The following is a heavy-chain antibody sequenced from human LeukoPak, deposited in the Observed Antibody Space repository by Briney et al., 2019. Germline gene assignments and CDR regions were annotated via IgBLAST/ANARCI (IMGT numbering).Heavy chain of an antibody. CDR3: ARTEDTAMASRYYYYYMDV. V-gene: IGHV1-18*01. J-gene: IGHJ6*03. CDR1: GYTFTSYG. D-gene: IGHD5-18*01. Sequence: AAVQVSCKASGYTFTSYGISWVRQAPAQGLEWMGWISVYNGNTNYAQKLQGRVTMTTDTSTSTAYMELRSLRSDDTAVYYCARTEDTAMASRYYYYYMDVWGKGTTVTVSS. CDR2: ISVYNGNT.